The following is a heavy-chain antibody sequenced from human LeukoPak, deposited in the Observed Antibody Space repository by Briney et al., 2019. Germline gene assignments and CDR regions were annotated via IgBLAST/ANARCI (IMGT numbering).Heavy chain of an antibody. D-gene: IGHD1-26*01. J-gene: IGHJ4*02. Sequence: PGGSLRLSCAASGFSFSNYYMSWIRQAPGKGLGWVSYITNSGSSTHYADAVKGRFTISRDNVKKSVHLHMTSLRAEDTGVYYCAREASGNYYVFDSWGQGTLVTVSS. V-gene: IGHV3-11*04. CDR3: AREASGNYYVFDS. CDR2: ITNSGSST. CDR1: GFSFSNYY.